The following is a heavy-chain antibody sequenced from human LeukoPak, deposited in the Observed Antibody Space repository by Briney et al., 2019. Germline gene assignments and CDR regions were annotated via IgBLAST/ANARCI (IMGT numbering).Heavy chain of an antibody. J-gene: IGHJ4*02. V-gene: IGHV3-72*01. CDR2: SRNKANSYVA. CDR3: ARELAAGPSDH. D-gene: IGHD6-13*01. Sequence: GGSLGLSCAASGFTFSDHDMDWFRQAPGKGLQWVGRSRNKANSYVAEYAAPVKGRFTISRDDSKNSVFLQMDSLKTEDTAVYYCARELAAGPSDHWGQGTLVTVSS. CDR1: GFTFSDHD.